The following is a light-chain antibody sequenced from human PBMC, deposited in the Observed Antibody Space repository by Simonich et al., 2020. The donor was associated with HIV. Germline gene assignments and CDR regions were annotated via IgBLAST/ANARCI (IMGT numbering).Light chain of an antibody. CDR3: HQRSNWIT. V-gene: IGKV3-15*01. CDR1: QCVRSN. CDR2: GAS. Sequence: EIVMTQSPATLSVSPGDRATLSCRASQCVRSNFAWYQQKPGQSPRLLIYGASTRAAGIPARCSGSGSGTEFSLTISSLKSEDVAVYYCHQRSNWITFGQGTRLEIK. J-gene: IGKJ5*01.